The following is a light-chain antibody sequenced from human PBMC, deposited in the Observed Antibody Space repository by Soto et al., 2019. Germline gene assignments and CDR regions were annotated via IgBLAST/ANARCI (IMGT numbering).Light chain of an antibody. Sequence: QSVLTQPPSVSGAPGQRVTISCTGSSSNIGAGYDVHWYQQLPGTAPKLLIYGNSNRPSGVPDRFSGSKSGTSASLAITGLQAADEADYSCQSYDSSLSGSVFGGGTTLTVL. V-gene: IGLV1-40*01. CDR3: QSYDSSLSGSV. CDR1: SSNIGAGYD. J-gene: IGLJ3*02. CDR2: GNS.